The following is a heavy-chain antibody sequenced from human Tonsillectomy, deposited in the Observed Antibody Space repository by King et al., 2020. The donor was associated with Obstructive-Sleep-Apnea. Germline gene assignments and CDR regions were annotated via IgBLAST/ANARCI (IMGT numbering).Heavy chain of an antibody. CDR3: ARHYYGSGSYYGDAFDI. CDR1: GYSFTSYW. CDR2: IDPSDSYT. D-gene: IGHD3-10*01. Sequence: VQLVESGAEVKKPGESLRISCKGAGYSFTSYWISWVRQMHGKGLEWMGRIDPSDSYTNYSPSFQGHVTISADKSISTAYLQWSSLKASDTAMYYCARHYYGSGSYYGDAFDIWGQGTMVTVSS. V-gene: IGHV5-10-1*03. J-gene: IGHJ3*02.